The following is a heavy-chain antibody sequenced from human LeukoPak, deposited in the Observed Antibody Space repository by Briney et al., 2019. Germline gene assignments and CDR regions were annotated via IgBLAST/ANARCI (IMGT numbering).Heavy chain of an antibody. CDR1: GYSISSGYY. D-gene: IGHD3-3*01. J-gene: IGHJ4*02. V-gene: IGHV4-38-2*02. CDR2: IYHVGST. CDR3: ASHYDFWSGYFDY. Sequence: SETLSLTCTVSGYSISSGYYWGWIRQSPGKGLEWIGSIYHVGSTYYNPSLKSRVTISEDTSKNQFSLKLSSVTAAGTAVYYCASHYDFWSGYFDYWGQGTLVTVSS.